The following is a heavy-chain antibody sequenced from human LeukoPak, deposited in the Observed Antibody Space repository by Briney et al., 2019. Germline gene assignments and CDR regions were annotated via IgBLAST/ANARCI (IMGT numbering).Heavy chain of an antibody. J-gene: IGHJ3*01. CDR1: GAAISSYF. Sequence: SETLSLTCTVSGAAISSYFWSWIRQPAGKGLEWIGHIYTYYNPSLKSRVTMSVDTSKNQFSLKLSSVTAADTAVYYCAGSYLDSAFGFWGQGTMVTASS. CDR2: IYT. CDR3: AGSYLDSAFGF. D-gene: IGHD3-10*01. V-gene: IGHV4-4*07.